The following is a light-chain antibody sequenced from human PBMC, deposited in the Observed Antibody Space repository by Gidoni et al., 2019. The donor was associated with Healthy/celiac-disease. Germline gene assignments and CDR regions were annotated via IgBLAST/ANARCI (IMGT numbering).Light chain of an antibody. Sequence: QSALTQPPSASGSPGQSVTISCTGTSSDVGGYHYVSWYQQHPGKAPKLMIYEVSKRPSGVPDLFSGSKSGNTASLTVSGLPAEDEAASYCSSYAGSPVVFGGGTKLTVL. CDR1: SSDVGGYHY. V-gene: IGLV2-8*01. CDR3: SSYAGSPVV. CDR2: EVS. J-gene: IGLJ2*01.